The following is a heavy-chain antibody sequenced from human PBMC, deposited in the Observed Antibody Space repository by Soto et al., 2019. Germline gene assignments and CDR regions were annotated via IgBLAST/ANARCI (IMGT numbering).Heavy chain of an antibody. V-gene: IGHV4-4*02. J-gene: IGHJ4*02. CDR1: GGSISKSHW. CDR2: VFESGST. D-gene: IGHD5-12*01. Sequence: QVQLKESGPGLVKPSGTLSLTCAVSGGSISKSHWWSWVRQPPGKGLEWIGDVFESGSTNNNPSLKSRVSISVDKSRSQSALNLAFVTAAATAIYFCAREMRLGALRDFDYWGQGTLVTVS. CDR3: AREMRLGALRDFDY.